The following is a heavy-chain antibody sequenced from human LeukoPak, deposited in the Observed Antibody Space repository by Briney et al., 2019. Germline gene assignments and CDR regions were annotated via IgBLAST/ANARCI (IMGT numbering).Heavy chain of an antibody. D-gene: IGHD1-14*01. Sequence: GGSLRLSCAASGFSFSSYAMSWVRQAPGRGLEWVSGIDAWVPGTSYADSVKGRFTISRDNSKKTVYLQMNSLRVEDTPVYYCAKGKITHDGAFAFWGQGTMVTVSS. CDR1: GFSFSSYA. CDR3: AKGKITHDGAFAF. J-gene: IGHJ3*01. V-gene: IGHV3-23*01. CDR2: IDAWVPGT.